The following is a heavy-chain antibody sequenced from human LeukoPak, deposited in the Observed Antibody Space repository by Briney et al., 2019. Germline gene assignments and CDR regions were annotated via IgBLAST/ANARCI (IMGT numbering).Heavy chain of an antibody. Sequence: PSETPSLTCTVSGGSISSYYWSWIRQPPGKGLEWIGYIYYSGSTNYNPSLKSRVTISVDTSKNQFSLKLSSVTAADTAVYYCARVGAARFFDYWGQGTLVTVSS. CDR3: ARVGAARFFDY. D-gene: IGHD6-6*01. V-gene: IGHV4-59*01. J-gene: IGHJ4*02. CDR2: IYYSGST. CDR1: GGSISSYY.